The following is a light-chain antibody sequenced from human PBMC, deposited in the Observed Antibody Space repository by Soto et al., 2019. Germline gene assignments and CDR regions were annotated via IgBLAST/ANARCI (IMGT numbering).Light chain of an antibody. CDR2: EVT. J-gene: IGLJ1*01. CDR1: SSDVGKYDR. CDR3: SSYTSTSRYV. Sequence: QSVLTQPPSVSGSPGQSVTISCTGTSSDVGKYDRVSWYHQPPGTAPKLIIYEVTNRPSGVPARFSGSKSGNTASLTISGLQAEDEADYYCSSYTSTSRYVFGAGTKVTVL. V-gene: IGLV2-18*02.